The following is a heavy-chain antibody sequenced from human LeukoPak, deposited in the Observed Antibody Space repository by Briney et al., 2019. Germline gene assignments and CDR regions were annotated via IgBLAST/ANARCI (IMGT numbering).Heavy chain of an antibody. D-gene: IGHD4/OR15-4a*01. V-gene: IGHV4-39*01. Sequence: SETLSLTCNLSGDSITSGGFYWAWTRQSPGKGLDWIGNVYYSRTTQYNPSLKGRVTISMDMSQNQFTVNLNSLSVTDTAIYYCARRDYAAWFDPWGQGTLVTVSS. CDR1: GDSITSGGFY. CDR2: VYYSRTT. J-gene: IGHJ5*02. CDR3: ARRDYAAWFDP.